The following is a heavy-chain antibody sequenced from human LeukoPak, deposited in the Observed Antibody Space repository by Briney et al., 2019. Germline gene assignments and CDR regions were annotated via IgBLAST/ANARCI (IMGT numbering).Heavy chain of an antibody. J-gene: IGHJ4*02. D-gene: IGHD4-17*01. CDR2: ISAYNGDT. CDR1: GYTFTSYG. V-gene: IGHV1-18*01. CDR3: AKDRGWQYEDYETVAVEH. Sequence: ASVKVSCKASGYTFTSYGINWVRQAPGQGLEWMGWISAYNGDTNYAQKLQGRVTMTTDTSTNTVYMELRSLRSDDTAVYYCAKDRGWQYEDYETVAVEHWGQGTLVTVSS.